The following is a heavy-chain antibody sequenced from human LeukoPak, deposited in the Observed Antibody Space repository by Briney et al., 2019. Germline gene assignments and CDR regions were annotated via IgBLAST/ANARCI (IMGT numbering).Heavy chain of an antibody. Sequence: GGSLRLSCPASGXTFSNYATNWVRQAPGKGLECVSADTASGGTTYYADSMKGQFTISRDNSKNTLYLEMDSLRAEDTAVYYCVRGGTNYYYDYWGQGTLVTVSS. CDR2: DTASGGTT. J-gene: IGHJ4*02. CDR1: GXTFSNYA. CDR3: VRGGTNYYYDY. V-gene: IGHV3-23*01. D-gene: IGHD1-26*01.